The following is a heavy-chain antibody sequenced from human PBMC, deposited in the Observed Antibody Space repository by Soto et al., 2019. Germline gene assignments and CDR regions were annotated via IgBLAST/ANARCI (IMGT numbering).Heavy chain of an antibody. Sequence: PSETLSLTCTVSGGSISSGGYYWSWIRQHPGKGLEWIGYIYYSGSTYYNPSLKSRVTISVDTSKNQFSLKLSSVTAADTAVYYCARSYDSSGYYSSIVPNIDYWGQGTLVTVSS. D-gene: IGHD3-22*01. J-gene: IGHJ4*02. CDR2: IYYSGST. V-gene: IGHV4-31*03. CDR3: ARSYDSSGYYSSIVPNIDY. CDR1: GGSISSGGYY.